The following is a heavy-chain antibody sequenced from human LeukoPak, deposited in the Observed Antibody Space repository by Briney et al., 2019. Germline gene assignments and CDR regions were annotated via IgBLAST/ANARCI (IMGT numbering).Heavy chain of an antibody. D-gene: IGHD3-10*01. Sequence: KPSETLSLNCSVSGGSISITNYYWGWIRQPPGKGLEWIGSIYRSGSTYYNPSLKSRVTIYVDTSKNQFSLKLSSVTAADTAVYFCARQVMLSGHLWYFELWGRGTLGTVSS. J-gene: IGHJ2*01. CDR3: ARQVMLSGHLWYFEL. CDR2: IYRSGST. CDR1: GGSISITNYY. V-gene: IGHV4-39*01.